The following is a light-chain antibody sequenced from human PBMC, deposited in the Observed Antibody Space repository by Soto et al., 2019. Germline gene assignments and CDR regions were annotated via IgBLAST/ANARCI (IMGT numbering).Light chain of an antibody. CDR2: DVS. V-gene: IGKV3-11*01. J-gene: IGKJ2*01. CDR1: QSISGL. CDR3: QLRT. Sequence: ATLPCKASQSISGLLAWYQQKPGQSPRLLIYDVSKRAAGIPARFSGGGSGTDFTLTISNLDPEDFAVYYCQLRTFGPGTKVDIK.